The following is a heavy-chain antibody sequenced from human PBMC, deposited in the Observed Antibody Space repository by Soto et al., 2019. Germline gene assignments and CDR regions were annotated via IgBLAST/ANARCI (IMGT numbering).Heavy chain of an antibody. D-gene: IGHD5-18*01. CDR2: IYYSGTT. Sequence: SESLSLTCPVSGCSISSGDYYWSWIRQPPGKGLEWIGYIYYSGTTYYNPSLKSRVTISVDTSKNQFSLRVSSVTAADTAVYYCARALIQLWPHYYYGMDVWGQGTTVTVSS. CDR3: ARALIQLWPHYYYGMDV. J-gene: IGHJ6*02. V-gene: IGHV4-30-4*01. CDR1: GCSISSGDYY.